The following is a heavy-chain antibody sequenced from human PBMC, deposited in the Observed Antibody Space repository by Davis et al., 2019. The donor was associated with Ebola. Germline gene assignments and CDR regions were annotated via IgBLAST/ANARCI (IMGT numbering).Heavy chain of an antibody. V-gene: IGHV3-23*01. J-gene: IGHJ6*02. CDR1: GFTFDDYA. CDR2: ISGSGGST. D-gene: IGHD3-10*01. Sequence: GESLKISCAASGFTFDDYAMSWVRQAPGKGLEWVSAISGSGGSTYYADSVKGRFTISRDNSKNTLYLQMNSLRAEDTAVYYCARRGIIWFGELSLDYYYYYGMDVWGQGTTVTVSS. CDR3: ARRGIIWFGELSLDYYYYYGMDV.